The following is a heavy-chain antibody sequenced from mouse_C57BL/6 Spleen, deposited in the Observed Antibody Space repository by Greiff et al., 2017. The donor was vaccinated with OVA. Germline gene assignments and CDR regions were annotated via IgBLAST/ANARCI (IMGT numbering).Heavy chain of an antibody. CDR2: IRNKANGYTT. V-gene: IGHV7-3*01. D-gene: IGHD1-3*01. J-gene: IGHJ4*01. CDR3: ARIYTGAMDY. CDR1: GFTFTDYY. Sequence: EVKLVESGGGLVQPGGSLSLSCAASGFTFTDYYMSWVRQPPGKALEWLGFIRNKANGYTTEYSASVKGRFTISRDNSQSILYLQMNALGAEDSATYYCARIYTGAMDYWGQGTSVTVSS.